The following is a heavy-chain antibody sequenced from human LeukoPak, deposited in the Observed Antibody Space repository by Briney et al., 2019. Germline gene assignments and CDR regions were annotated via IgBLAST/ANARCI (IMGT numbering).Heavy chain of an antibody. D-gene: IGHD3-10*01. CDR1: GFTFSSYA. V-gene: IGHV3-23*01. J-gene: IGHJ4*02. Sequence: GGSLRLSCAASGFTFSSYAMSWVRQAPGKGLEWVSAISGSGGSTSYADSAYGPFTISIANSKNTVNPHMNSLRAEDTAVYYCAKDGEMVRGVTRPDYWGQGTLVTVSS. CDR2: ISGSGGST. CDR3: AKDGEMVRGVTRPDY.